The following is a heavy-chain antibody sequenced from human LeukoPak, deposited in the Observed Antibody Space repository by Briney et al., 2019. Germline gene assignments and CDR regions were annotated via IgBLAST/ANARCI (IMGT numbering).Heavy chain of an antibody. CDR2: IKEDGSEK. J-gene: IGHJ4*02. CDR3: ARDRGAMIAVAVTDY. CDR1: GFTFNNYW. V-gene: IGHV3-7*04. D-gene: IGHD6-19*01. Sequence: GGSLRLSCAASGFTFNNYWMSWVRQAPGKGLEWVANIKEDGSEKYYVDSVKGRFTISRDNAKNSLYLQMNSLRAEDTAVYYCARDRGAMIAVAVTDYWGQGTLVTVSS.